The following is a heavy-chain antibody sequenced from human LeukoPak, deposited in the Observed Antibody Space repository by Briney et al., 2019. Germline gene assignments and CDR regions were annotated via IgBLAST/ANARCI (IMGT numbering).Heavy chain of an antibody. CDR2: IKSKSDGGTI. CDR1: GFTFSDAW. D-gene: IGHD2-15*01. V-gene: IGHV3-15*01. Sequence: GGSLRLSCVGSGFTFSDAWMSWVRQAPGKGLEWVGRIKSKSDGGTIDYAAPVKGRFTISRDDSRNTLYLQMNSLKTEETAVYYCTTRRQDGWWGQGTLVTVS. J-gene: IGHJ4*02. CDR3: TTRRQDGW.